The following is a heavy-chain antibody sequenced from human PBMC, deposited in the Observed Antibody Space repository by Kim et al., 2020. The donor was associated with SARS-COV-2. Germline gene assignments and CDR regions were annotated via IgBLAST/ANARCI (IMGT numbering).Heavy chain of an antibody. CDR3: ARGDRRITIFGVVADYWYFDL. J-gene: IGHJ2*01. CDR2: TYYRSKWYN. V-gene: IGHV6-1*01. D-gene: IGHD3-3*01. Sequence: SQTLSLTCAISGDSVSSNSAARNWIRQSPSRGLEWLGRTYYRSKWYNAYAVSVKGRITINPDTSKNQFSLQLNSVTPEDTAVYYCARGDRRITIFGVVADYWYFDLWGRGTLVTVSS. CDR1: GDSVSSNSAA.